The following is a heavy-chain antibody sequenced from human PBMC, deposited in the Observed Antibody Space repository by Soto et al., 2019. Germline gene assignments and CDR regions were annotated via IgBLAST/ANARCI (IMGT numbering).Heavy chain of an antibody. CDR1: GGFVSSGSYY. CDR2: MSHSGGT. V-gene: IGHV4-34*01. D-gene: IGHD1-1*01. Sequence: QVQLQQWGAGLLKSSETLSLTCAVYGGFVSSGSYYWSWIRQPPGKGLEWIGEMSHSGGTHFNPSLKSRVTISVDTSKNQFSLKMSSVSAADTALYYCARVERETATTVVDAFDIWIRGTMISVSS. J-gene: IGHJ3*02. CDR3: ARVERETATTVVDAFDI.